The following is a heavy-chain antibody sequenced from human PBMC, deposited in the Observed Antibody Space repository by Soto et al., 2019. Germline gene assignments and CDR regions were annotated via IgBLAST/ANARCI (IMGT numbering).Heavy chain of an antibody. CDR3: ARGSGASNDL. Sequence: QVQLVQSGAEVEKPGASVQVSCKASGYTFTNYYIHWVRQAPGQGLEYMGIINPSGGTTNYAQKFQGRVTLTMDTSTSTVYMEVSSLRSDDTAIYYCARGSGASNDLWGHGTLVTVSS. CDR2: INPSGGTT. D-gene: IGHD1-26*01. V-gene: IGHV1-46*01. J-gene: IGHJ5*02. CDR1: GYTFTNYY.